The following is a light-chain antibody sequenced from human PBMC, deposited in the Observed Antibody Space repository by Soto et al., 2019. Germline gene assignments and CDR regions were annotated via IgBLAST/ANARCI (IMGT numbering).Light chain of an antibody. J-gene: IGKJ4*01. CDR2: DAS. CDR3: QQRSNWPLT. CDR1: QSVSSY. V-gene: IGKV3-11*01. Sequence: EIVLTQSPATLSLSPGERATLSCRASQSVSSYLAWYQQKPGQAPRLLIYDASNRATGIPARFSGSGSGTDFNLPISRLEPEDFAVYYCQQRSNWPLTFGGGTKVEIK.